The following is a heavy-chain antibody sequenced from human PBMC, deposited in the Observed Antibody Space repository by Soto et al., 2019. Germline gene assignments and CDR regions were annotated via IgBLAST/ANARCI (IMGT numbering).Heavy chain of an antibody. D-gene: IGHD3-16*01. J-gene: IGHJ4*02. CDR3: VRSLGVFDY. V-gene: IGHV1-69*06. CDR2: IVPVFGTA. Sequence: QEQLVQSGAEVKKPGSSVKVSCKASGGTFSSLAMSWVRQAPGQGLEWMGGIVPVFGTANYAQKFQERVTITEEKAKRQCYMELSILCSENTADYSCVRSLGVFDYWGQGTLVTVSS. CDR1: GGTFSSLA.